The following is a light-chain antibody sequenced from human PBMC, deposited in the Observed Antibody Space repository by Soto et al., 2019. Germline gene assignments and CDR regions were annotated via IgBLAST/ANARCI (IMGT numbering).Light chain of an antibody. Sequence: QSVLTQPPSVSGAPGQRVTISCTGSSSNIGAGYDVHWYQQRPGTAPKLLIFGNINRPSGVPDRFSGSKSGTSASLAITGLQAEDEGDYYCGTWDSSLSGGVFGTGTKLTVL. CDR1: SSNIGAGYD. CDR3: GTWDSSLSGGV. CDR2: GNI. V-gene: IGLV1-40*01. J-gene: IGLJ1*01.